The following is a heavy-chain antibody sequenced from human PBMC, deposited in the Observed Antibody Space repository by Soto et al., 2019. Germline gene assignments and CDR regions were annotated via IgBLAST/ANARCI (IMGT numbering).Heavy chain of an antibody. Sequence: PSETLSLTCTVSGGSISSYYWSWIRQPPGKGLEWIGYIYYSGSTNYNPSLKSRVTISADTSKNQFSLKLSSVTAADTAMYYCARHLGYCSSTNCYAWFAPWGQGTLVTVSS. CDR1: GGSISSYY. V-gene: IGHV4-59*08. CDR3: ARHLGYCSSTNCYAWFAP. CDR2: IYYSGST. J-gene: IGHJ5*02. D-gene: IGHD2-2*01.